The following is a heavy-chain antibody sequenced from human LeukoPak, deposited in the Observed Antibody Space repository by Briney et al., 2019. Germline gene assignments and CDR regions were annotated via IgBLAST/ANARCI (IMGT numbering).Heavy chain of an antibody. CDR1: GFTFSSYS. CDR3: AKVLGGAVAGLY. J-gene: IGHJ4*02. D-gene: IGHD6-19*01. V-gene: IGHV3-30*02. Sequence: GGSLRLSCAASGFTFSSYSMNWVRQAPGKGLEWVAFIRYDGSNKYYADSVKGRFTISRDNSKNTLYLQMNSLRAEDTAVYYCAKVLGGAVAGLYWGQGTLVTVSS. CDR2: IRYDGSNK.